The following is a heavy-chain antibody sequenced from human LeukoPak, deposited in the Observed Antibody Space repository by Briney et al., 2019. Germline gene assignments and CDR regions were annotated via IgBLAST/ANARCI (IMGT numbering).Heavy chain of an antibody. CDR3: ARARYSSSWPLPHAEYFQH. D-gene: IGHD6-13*01. Sequence: ASVKVSCKSCLYTFTSYYMHWVRQAPGQGLEWMGIINPSGGSTSYAQKFQGRVTMTRDTSTSTVYMELSSLRSEDTAVYYCARARYSSSWPLPHAEYFQHWGQGTLVTVSS. V-gene: IGHV1-46*01. CDR2: INPSGGST. J-gene: IGHJ1*01. CDR1: LYTFTSYY.